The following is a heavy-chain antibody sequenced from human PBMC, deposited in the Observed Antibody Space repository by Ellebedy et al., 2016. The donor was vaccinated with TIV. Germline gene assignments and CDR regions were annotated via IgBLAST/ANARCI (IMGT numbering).Heavy chain of an antibody. CDR1: GFSFSSHW. Sequence: GESLKISCAASGFSFSSHWMHWVRQAPGKGLEWVAIINHDGGTNSYVGSVKGRFTISRDNSESLVFLQMNNLRADDTAMYYCVRGTPMPGRDYWGQGSLVTVSS. CDR3: VRGTPMPGRDY. J-gene: IGHJ4*02. CDR2: INHDGGTN. D-gene: IGHD1-14*01. V-gene: IGHV3-7*03.